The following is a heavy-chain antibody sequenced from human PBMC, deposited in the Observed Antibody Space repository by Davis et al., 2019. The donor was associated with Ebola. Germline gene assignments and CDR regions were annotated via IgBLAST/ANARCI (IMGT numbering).Heavy chain of an antibody. V-gene: IGHV3-48*03. CDR2: IDNSSNII. J-gene: IGHJ5*02. CDR3: ARGGTYYYGSGFDP. D-gene: IGHD3-10*01. CDR1: GFTFSNYE. Sequence: GESLKISCAASGFTFSNYEMNWVRQAPGKGLEWVSYIDNSSNIISYTDSVEGRFTISRDNTKNSLYLQMNSLRAEATAVYYCARGGTYYYGSGFDPWGQGTLVTVSP.